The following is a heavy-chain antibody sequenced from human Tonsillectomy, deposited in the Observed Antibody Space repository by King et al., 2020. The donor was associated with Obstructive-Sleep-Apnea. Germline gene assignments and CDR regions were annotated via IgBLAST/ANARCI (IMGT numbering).Heavy chain of an antibody. J-gene: IGHJ4*02. CDR2: IYYSGST. CDR3: ATGDYDSSGYYYVPDY. CDR1: GGSISSYY. D-gene: IGHD3-22*01. Sequence: QLQESGPGLVKPSETLSLTCTVSGGSISSYYCSWIRQPPGKGLEWIGYIYYSGSTNYNPSLKSRDTISVDTSKNQFSLKLSSVTAADTAVYYCATGDYDSSGYYYVPDYWGQGTLVTVSS. V-gene: IGHV4-59*08.